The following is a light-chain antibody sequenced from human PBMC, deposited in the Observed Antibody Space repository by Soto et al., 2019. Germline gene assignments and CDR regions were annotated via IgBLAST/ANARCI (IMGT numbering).Light chain of an antibody. CDR3: MQSTQLPSIT. J-gene: IGKJ5*01. V-gene: IGKV2D-29*01. CDR2: AVS. Sequence: DIVMTQSPLSLSVTPGQPASISCKSSQSLLHSDGKTYLYWYLQKPGQPPQLLISAVSNRFSGEPHRXXGSGSGTDFTLKISRVEAEDVGIYYCMQSTQLPSITFGQGTRLEIK. CDR1: QSLLHSDGKTY.